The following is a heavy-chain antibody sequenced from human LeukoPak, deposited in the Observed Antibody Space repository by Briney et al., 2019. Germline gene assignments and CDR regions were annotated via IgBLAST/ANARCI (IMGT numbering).Heavy chain of an antibody. D-gene: IGHD4-17*01. Sequence: PGGTLRLSCAASGFTFSSYSMNWVRQAPGKGLEWVSSISSSSSYIYYADSVKGRFTISRDNAKNSLYLQMNSLRAEDTAVYYCARFWALSVTGTDYWGQGTPVTVSS. J-gene: IGHJ4*02. V-gene: IGHV3-21*01. CDR1: GFTFSSYS. CDR2: ISSSSSYI. CDR3: ARFWALSVTGTDY.